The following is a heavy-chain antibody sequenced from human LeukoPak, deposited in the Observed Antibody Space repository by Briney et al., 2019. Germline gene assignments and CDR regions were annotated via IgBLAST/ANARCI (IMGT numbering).Heavy chain of an antibody. CDR3: ATTGGSSGYYLDY. CDR2: SDPEDGET. CDR1: GYTLIELS. Sequence: ASVKVSCKVSGYTLIELSMHWVRQAPGKGLEWMGGSDPEDGETIYAQKFQGRVTMTEDTSTDTAYMELSSLRSEDTAVYYCATTGGSSGYYLDYWGQGTLVTVSS. D-gene: IGHD3-22*01. V-gene: IGHV1-24*01. J-gene: IGHJ4*02.